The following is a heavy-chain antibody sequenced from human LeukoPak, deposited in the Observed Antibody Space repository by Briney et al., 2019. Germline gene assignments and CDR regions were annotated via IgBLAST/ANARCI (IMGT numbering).Heavy chain of an antibody. J-gene: IGHJ5*02. CDR1: GYTLTELS. D-gene: IGHD3-10*01. CDR2: FDPEDGET. V-gene: IGHV1-24*01. Sequence: ASVKVSCKVSGYTLTELSMHWVRQAPGKGLEWMGGFDPEDGETIYAQKFQGRVTMTEDTSTDTACMELSSLRSEDTAVYYCATGGGGSQRFDPWGQGTLVTVSS. CDR3: ATGGGGSQRFDP.